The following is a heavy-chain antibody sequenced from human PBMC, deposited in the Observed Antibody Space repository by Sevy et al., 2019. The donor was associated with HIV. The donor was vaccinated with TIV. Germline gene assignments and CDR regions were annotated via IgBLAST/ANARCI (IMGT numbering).Heavy chain of an antibody. CDR2: ISGSGGST. CDR3: AKARGDIVLMVYALAFDI. CDR1: GFTFSRYA. J-gene: IGHJ3*02. V-gene: IGHV3-23*01. Sequence: GGSLRLSCAASGFTFSRYAMNWLRQAPGKGLEWVSTISGSGGSTYYADSVKGRFTISRDNSKNTLDLQMNSLRAEDTAVYYCAKARGDIVLMVYALAFDIWGQGTMVTVSS. D-gene: IGHD2-8*01.